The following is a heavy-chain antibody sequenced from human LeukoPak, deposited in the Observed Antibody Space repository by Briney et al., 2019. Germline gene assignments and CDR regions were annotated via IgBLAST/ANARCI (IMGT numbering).Heavy chain of an antibody. D-gene: IGHD3-10*01. J-gene: IGHJ6*02. Sequence: KSSETLSLTCTVSGGSMSSYYWSWIRQPPGKGLEWIGYIYYSGSTNYNPSLKSRVTISVDTSKNQFSLKLSSVTAADTAVYYCAGSLYNGSGHTAVYYYGMDVWGQGTTVTVSS. V-gene: IGHV4-59*08. CDR2: IYYSGST. CDR1: GGSMSSYY. CDR3: AGSLYNGSGHTAVYYYGMDV.